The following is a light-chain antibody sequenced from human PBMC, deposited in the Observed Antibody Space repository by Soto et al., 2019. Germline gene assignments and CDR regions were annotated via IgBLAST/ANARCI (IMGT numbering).Light chain of an antibody. CDR3: QQDNSYSPYT. V-gene: IGKV1-5*01. CDR1: QSISSW. CDR2: DAS. Sequence: DIQMTQSPSTLSASVGDRVTITCRASQSISSWLAWYQQKPGKAPKLLIYDASSLESGVPSRFSGSGSGTEFTLTISSLQPDDFATYYCQQDNSYSPYTFGQGPKVEIK. J-gene: IGKJ1*01.